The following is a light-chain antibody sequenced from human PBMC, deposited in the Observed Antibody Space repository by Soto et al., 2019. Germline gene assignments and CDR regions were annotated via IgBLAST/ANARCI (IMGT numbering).Light chain of an antibody. V-gene: IGKV3-20*01. J-gene: IGKJ1*01. Sequence: EIVLTQSPGTLSLSPGERATLSCRASQSVSNKYLAWYQQKTGQAPRILIYGASNRATGIPDRFSGSGSGTDFTLTISRLEPEDFAVYYCQQYGSSGTFGQGTKVDIK. CDR1: QSVSNKY. CDR2: GAS. CDR3: QQYGSSGT.